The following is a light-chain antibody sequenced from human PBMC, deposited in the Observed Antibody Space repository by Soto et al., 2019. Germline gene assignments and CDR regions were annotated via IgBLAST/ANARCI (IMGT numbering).Light chain of an antibody. J-gene: IGKJ1*01. Sequence: AIQMTQSPSSLSASVGDRVTITCRASQGIRNDLGWYQQKPGKAPTLLIYATSNLHSGVPSRFSGSGSGTDFTLTISSLQPEDFATYYCLQDYNYPKTFGQGTKVEI. CDR1: QGIRND. CDR3: LQDYNYPKT. CDR2: ATS. V-gene: IGKV1-6*01.